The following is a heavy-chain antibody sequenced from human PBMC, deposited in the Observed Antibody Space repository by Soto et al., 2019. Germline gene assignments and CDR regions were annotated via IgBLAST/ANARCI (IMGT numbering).Heavy chain of an antibody. CDR3: ARDLSTYSYGHRGMDV. CDR2: ISYDGSNK. J-gene: IGHJ6*02. D-gene: IGHD5-18*01. V-gene: IGHV3-30-3*01. Sequence: PGGSLRLSCAASGFTFSSYAMHWVRQAPGKGLEWVAVISYDGSNKYYADSVKGRFTISRDNSKNTLYLQMNSLRAEDTAVYYCARDLSTYSYGHRGMDVWGQGTTVTV. CDR1: GFTFSSYA.